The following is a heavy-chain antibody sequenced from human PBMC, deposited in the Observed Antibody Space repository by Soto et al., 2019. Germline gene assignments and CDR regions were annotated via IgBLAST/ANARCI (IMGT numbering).Heavy chain of an antibody. CDR1: GGSISSYY. CDR2: FYYGGSA. J-gene: IGHJ3*01. D-gene: IGHD6-19*01. CDR3: AGGYSSVAFDV. Sequence: SETLSLTCTVSGGSISSYYWSWIRQPPGKGLEWIGYFYYGGSANYSPSLKSRVTISIDTSKNQFSLNLFSVTAADTAVYYCAGGYSSVAFDVWGQGTLVTVSS. V-gene: IGHV4-59*01.